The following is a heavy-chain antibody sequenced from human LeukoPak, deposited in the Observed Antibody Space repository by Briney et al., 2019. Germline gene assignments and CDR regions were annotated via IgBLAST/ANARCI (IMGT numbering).Heavy chain of an antibody. CDR3: ARGIKRPHYGGPQEYYGMDV. J-gene: IGHJ6*02. Sequence: ASVKVSCKASGYTFTSYGISWVRQAPGQGLEWMGWINTNTENPTYAQGFTGRFVFSLDTSVSTAYLQISSLKAEDTAVYYCARGIKRPHYGGPQEYYGMDVWGQGTTVTVSS. D-gene: IGHD4-23*01. CDR2: INTNTENP. CDR1: GYTFTSYG. V-gene: IGHV7-4-1*02.